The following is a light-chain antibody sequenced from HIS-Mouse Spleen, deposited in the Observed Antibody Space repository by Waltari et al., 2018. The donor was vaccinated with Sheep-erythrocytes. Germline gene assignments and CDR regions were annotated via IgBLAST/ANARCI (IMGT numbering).Light chain of an antibody. V-gene: IGKV1-13*02. CDR1: QGISSA. Sequence: AIQLTQSPSSLSASVGDRVTITCRASQGISSALAWYQQKPGKAPKLLIYDASSLKSGVPSRFSGSGSGTDFTLTISSLQPEDFATYYCQQFNSYPHGYTFGQGTKLEIK. CDR3: QQFNSYPHGYT. J-gene: IGKJ2*01. CDR2: DAS.